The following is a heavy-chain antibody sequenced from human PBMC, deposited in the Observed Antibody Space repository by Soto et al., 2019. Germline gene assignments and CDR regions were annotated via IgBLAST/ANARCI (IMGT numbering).Heavy chain of an antibody. J-gene: IGHJ2*01. CDR1: GDSVSSATDT. V-gene: IGHV6-1*01. Sequence: QVQLQQSGPGLVKPSQTLSLICALSGDSVSSATDTWSWIRQSPSRGLEWLGRTYYRYKWYNDYALSVRSRMAINAEISKNQASQHLNCVSTEARAVDSGVRDSSGVPGNFDLGGRGTLVTVSS. CDR2: TYYRYKWYN. D-gene: IGHD6-19*01. CDR3: VRDSSGVPGNFDL.